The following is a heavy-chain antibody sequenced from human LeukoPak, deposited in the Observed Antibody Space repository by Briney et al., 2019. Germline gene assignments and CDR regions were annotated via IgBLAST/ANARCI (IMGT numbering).Heavy chain of an antibody. Sequence: SETLSLTCTVSGGSITNYYWSWIRQPPGKGLEWIGYIYYTGSTNYNPSLKSRVTISIDTSNNQFSLKLSSVTAADTVVYYCAREVVVAATWFDPWGQGALVTVSS. J-gene: IGHJ5*02. CDR3: AREVVVAATWFDP. CDR1: GGSITNYY. D-gene: IGHD2-15*01. CDR2: IYYTGST. V-gene: IGHV4-59*01.